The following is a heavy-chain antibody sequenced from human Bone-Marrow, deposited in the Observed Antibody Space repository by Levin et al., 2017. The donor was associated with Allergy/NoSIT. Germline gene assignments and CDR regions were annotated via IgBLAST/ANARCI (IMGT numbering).Heavy chain of an antibody. CDR3: ARTPGALVVTPYFDS. J-gene: IGHJ4*02. D-gene: IGHD2-15*01. Sequence: PGGSLRLSCAASGFTFSDYVMNWVRQAPGKGLEWVSVIGGSDGTTYYADSVKGRFTISRDNSKNTLYLQMNSLRADDTAVYFCARTPGALVVTPYFDSWGQGTLVSVSS. V-gene: IGHV3-23*01. CDR1: GFTFSDYV. CDR2: IGGSDGTT.